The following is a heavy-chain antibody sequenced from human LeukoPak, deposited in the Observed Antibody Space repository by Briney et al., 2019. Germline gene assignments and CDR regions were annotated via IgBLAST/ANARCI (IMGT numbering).Heavy chain of an antibody. CDR1: GFTFSNAW. V-gene: IGHV3-15*01. D-gene: IGHD3-22*01. CDR2: IKSKTDGGTT. Sequence: GGSLRLSCAASGFTFSNAWMSWVRQAPGKGLEWVGRIKSKTDGGTTDYAAPVKGRFTISRDDSKNTLYLQMNSLKTEDTAVYYCTTDGYDSSGYYRAFDIWGQGTMVTVSS. J-gene: IGHJ3*02. CDR3: TTDGYDSSGYYRAFDI.